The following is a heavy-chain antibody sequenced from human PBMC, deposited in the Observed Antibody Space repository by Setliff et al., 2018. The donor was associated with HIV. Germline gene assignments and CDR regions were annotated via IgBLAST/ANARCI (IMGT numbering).Heavy chain of an antibody. CDR1: GFSFRSFS. V-gene: IGHV4-34*01. Sequence: LRLSCAASGFSFRSFSMNWVRQAPGKGLEWIGESNQSGSGNYNPSLKSRVTISVDTSKNEFSLNMGSVTAADTAVYYCAKGRSGYDSRLYYYHHGMDVWGQGTTVTVS. CDR3: AKGRSGYDSRLYYYHHGMDV. J-gene: IGHJ6*02. CDR2: SNQSGSG. D-gene: IGHD5-12*01.